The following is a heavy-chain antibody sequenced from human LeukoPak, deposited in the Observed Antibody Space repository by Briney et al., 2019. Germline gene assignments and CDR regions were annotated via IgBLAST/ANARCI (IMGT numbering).Heavy chain of an antibody. D-gene: IGHD2-15*01. J-gene: IGHJ4*02. Sequence: PSETLSLTCTVSGGSISSYYWSWIRQSPRKGLEWIGYIYYSGSTNYNPSLKSRVTISIDLSKNQFSLRMFPVTAADTAVYYCARGDCSGGSCYLFDYWGQGALVTVPS. CDR1: GGSISSYY. V-gene: IGHV4-59*08. CDR3: ARGDCSGGSCYLFDY. CDR2: IYYSGST.